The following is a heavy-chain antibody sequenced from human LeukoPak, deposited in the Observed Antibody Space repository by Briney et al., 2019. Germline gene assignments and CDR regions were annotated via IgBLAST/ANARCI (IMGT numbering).Heavy chain of an antibody. CDR2: INPIGGST. Sequence: ASLKVSCKASGYTFTSDYMHWVRQAPGQGLEWMGIINPIGGSTSYAQKFQGRITMTKDMSTSTVYMELSSLRSEDTAVYYCARVSQAYYYSYMDVWGKGTKVSVSS. CDR1: GYTFTSDY. CDR3: ARVSQAYYYSYMDV. J-gene: IGHJ6*03. V-gene: IGHV1-46*01.